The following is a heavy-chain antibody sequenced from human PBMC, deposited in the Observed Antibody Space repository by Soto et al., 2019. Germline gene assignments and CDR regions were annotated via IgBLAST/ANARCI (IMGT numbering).Heavy chain of an antibody. CDR1: GFTFSSYA. CDR2: ISGSGGST. Sequence: PVGSLRLSCAASGFTFSSYAMSWVRQAPGKGLEWVSAISGSGGSTYYADSVKGRFTISRDNSKNTLYLQMNSLRAEDTAVYYWAKAIYGSGSAFDIWGQGTMVTVSS. J-gene: IGHJ3*02. V-gene: IGHV3-23*01. D-gene: IGHD3-10*01. CDR3: AKAIYGSGSAFDI.